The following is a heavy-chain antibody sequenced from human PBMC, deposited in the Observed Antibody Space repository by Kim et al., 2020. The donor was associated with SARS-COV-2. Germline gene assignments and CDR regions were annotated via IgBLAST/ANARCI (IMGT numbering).Heavy chain of an antibody. J-gene: IGHJ5*02. CDR2: IYYSGST. Sequence: SETLSLTCTVSGGSISSSSYYWGWIRQPPGKGLEWIGSIYYSGSTYYNPSLKSRVTISVDTSKNQFSLKLSSVTAADTAVYYCASVANWGSSYWFDPWGQGTLVTVSS. CDR1: GGSISSSSYY. D-gene: IGHD7-27*01. CDR3: ASVANWGSSYWFDP. V-gene: IGHV4-39*01.